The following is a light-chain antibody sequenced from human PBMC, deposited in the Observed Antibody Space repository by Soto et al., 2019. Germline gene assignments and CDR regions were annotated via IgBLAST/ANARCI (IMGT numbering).Light chain of an antibody. CDR1: SGSIASNY. CDR2: EDN. CDR3: HSNESNNVV. J-gene: IGLJ3*02. V-gene: IGLV6-57*03. Sequence: NFMLTQPHSVSESPGKTVIISCTRSSGSIASNYVQWYQQRPGSAPTIVIYEDNQRPSGVPDRFSGSVDSSSNSASLTISGLKTEDEADYYCHSNESNNVVFGGGTKLTVL.